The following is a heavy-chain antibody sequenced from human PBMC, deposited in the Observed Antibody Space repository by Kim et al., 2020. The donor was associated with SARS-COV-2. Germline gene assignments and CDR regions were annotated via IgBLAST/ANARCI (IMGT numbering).Heavy chain of an antibody. V-gene: IGHV3-15*01. J-gene: IGHJ4*02. Sequence: AAPVKGRLTISRDDSKNTLYLQMNSLKTEDTAVYYCTTDLSSGWYRRNGYWGQGTLVTVSS. CDR3: TTDLSSGWYRRNGY. D-gene: IGHD6-19*01.